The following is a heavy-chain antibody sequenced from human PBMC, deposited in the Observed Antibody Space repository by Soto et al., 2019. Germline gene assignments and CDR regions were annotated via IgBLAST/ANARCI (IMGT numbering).Heavy chain of an antibody. CDR1: GGSISSGGYY. J-gene: IGHJ3*02. D-gene: IGHD2-2*01. CDR3: ARELVPAAISGAFDI. CDR2: IYYSGST. V-gene: IGHV4-31*03. Sequence: QVQLQESGPGLVKPSQTLSLTCTVSGGSISSGGYYWSWIRQHPGKGLEWIGYIYYSGSTYYNPSLKSRVTISVDTSKNQFSLKLSSMTAADTAVYYCARELVPAAISGAFDIWGQGTMVTVSS.